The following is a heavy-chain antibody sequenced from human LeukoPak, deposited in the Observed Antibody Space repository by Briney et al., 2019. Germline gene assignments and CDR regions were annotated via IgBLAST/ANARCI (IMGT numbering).Heavy chain of an antibody. CDR3: AKNGDRGAYCSGGSCYPYYYYYMDV. CDR1: GFTFSSYA. J-gene: IGHJ6*03. D-gene: IGHD2-15*01. V-gene: IGHV3-30*04. Sequence: GGSLRLSCAASGFTFSSYAMHWVRQAPGKGLEWVAVISYDGSNKYYADSVKGRFTISRDNSKNTLYLQMNSLRAEDTDIYYCAKNGDRGAYCSGGSCYPYYYYYMDVWGKGTTVTISS. CDR2: ISYDGSNK.